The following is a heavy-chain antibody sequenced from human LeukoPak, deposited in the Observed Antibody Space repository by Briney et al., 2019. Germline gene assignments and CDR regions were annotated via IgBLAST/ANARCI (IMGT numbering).Heavy chain of an antibody. CDR1: GCTFSSYG. V-gene: IGHV3-33*06. J-gene: IGHJ6*03. Sequence: GGSLRLSCAASGCTFSSYGMHWARQAPGKGLEWEAVIWYDGSNKYYADSVKGRFTISRDNSKNTLYLQMNRLRAEDTAVYYCAKGSCGGDCYRAYYYYYMDVWGKGTTVTVSS. CDR2: IWYDGSNK. D-gene: IGHD2-21*02. CDR3: AKGSCGGDCYRAYYYYYMDV.